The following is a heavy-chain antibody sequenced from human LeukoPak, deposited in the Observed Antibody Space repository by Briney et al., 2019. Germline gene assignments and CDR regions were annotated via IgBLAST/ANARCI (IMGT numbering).Heavy chain of an antibody. V-gene: IGHV3-7*01. Sequence: GGSLRLSCAASGFTFSTYWMTWVRQAPGKGLEWVANIKEDGSEKYYVDSVKGRFPISRDNAKNSLYLQMNSLRAEDTAVYYCARALCIWGGDCHYFDYWGQGTLVTVSS. CDR1: GFTFSTYW. CDR2: IKEDGSEK. J-gene: IGHJ4*02. D-gene: IGHD2-21*01. CDR3: ARALCIWGGDCHYFDY.